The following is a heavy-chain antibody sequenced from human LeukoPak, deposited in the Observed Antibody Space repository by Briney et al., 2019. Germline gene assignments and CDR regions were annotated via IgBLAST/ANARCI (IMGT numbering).Heavy chain of an antibody. CDR3: AKGYSSGWYQEGFDY. CDR1: GFTFSSYA. J-gene: IGHJ4*02. D-gene: IGHD6-19*01. Sequence: GGSLRLSCAASGFTFSSYAMSWVRQAPGKGLEWVSAISGSGGSTYYADSVKGRFTISRDNSKNTLYLQMNSLRAEDTAVYYCAKGYSSGWYQEGFDYWGQGTLVTVSS. V-gene: IGHV3-23*01. CDR2: ISGSGGST.